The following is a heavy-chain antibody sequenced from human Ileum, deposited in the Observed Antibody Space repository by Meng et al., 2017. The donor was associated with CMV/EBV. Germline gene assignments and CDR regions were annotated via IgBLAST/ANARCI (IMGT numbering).Heavy chain of an antibody. Sequence: GGSLRLSCVTSGFTFNNYGMHWVRQAPGKGLEWVAFIRDDDSKKYYADSVKGRFTISRDSSRNTVFLQMNSLRPEDTAVFYCAKDRLDRSTWYPEVDSWGQGTLVTVSS. V-gene: IGHV3-30*02. J-gene: IGHJ4*02. CDR3: AKDRLDRSTWYPEVDS. D-gene: IGHD6-13*01. CDR2: IRDDDSKK. CDR1: GFTFNNYG.